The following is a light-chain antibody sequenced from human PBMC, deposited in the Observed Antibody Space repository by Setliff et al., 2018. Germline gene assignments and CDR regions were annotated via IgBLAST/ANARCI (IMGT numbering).Light chain of an antibody. CDR1: SSDVGVYNS. V-gene: IGLV2-14*01. CDR3: SSHTTSSTGV. CDR2: EVS. J-gene: IGLJ3*02. Sequence: QSALTQPRSVSGSPGQSVTISCTGTSSDVGVYNSVSWYQQHPGKAPKLMIYEVSNRPSGISSRFSGSKSGNTASLTISGLQAEDEADYYCSSHTTSSTGVFGGGTKGTVL.